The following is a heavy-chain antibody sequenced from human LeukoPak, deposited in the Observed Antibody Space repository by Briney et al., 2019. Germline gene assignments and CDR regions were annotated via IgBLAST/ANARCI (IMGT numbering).Heavy chain of an antibody. CDR3: GRAGPVTKDHFIDV. D-gene: IGHD2-2*01. J-gene: IGHJ6*03. Sequence: GGSLRLSCLGSDFIFTKYWMTWVRQAPGKGLEWVANIYLDGSRAYYVDSVKGRFTISRDNAKNSLFLQMNSLSAEDTAVYYCGRAGPVTKDHFIDVWGKGTTVTVSS. CDR2: IYLDGSRA. V-gene: IGHV3-7*01. CDR1: DFIFTKYW.